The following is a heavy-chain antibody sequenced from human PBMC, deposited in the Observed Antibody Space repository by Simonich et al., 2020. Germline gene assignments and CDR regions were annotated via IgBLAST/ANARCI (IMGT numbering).Heavy chain of an antibody. D-gene: IGHD3-10*01. CDR3: AHKLSGWFGERDAFDI. CDR1: GFSLSTSGVG. CDR2: IYWDDDK. V-gene: IGHV2-5*02. Sequence: QITLKESGPTLVKPTQTLTLTCTFSGFSLSTSGVGVGWIRQPPGKALEWLALIYWDDDKRDSPSLKSRLTNTKDTSKNQVVLTMTNMDPVDTATYYCAHKLSGWFGERDAFDIWGQGTMVTVSS. J-gene: IGHJ3*02.